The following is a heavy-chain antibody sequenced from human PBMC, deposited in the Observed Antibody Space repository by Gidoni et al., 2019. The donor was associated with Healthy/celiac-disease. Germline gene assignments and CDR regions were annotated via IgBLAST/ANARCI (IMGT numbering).Heavy chain of an antibody. Sequence: EVQLVESGGGLVKPGGSLRLSCAASGFTFSSYSMNWVRQAPGKGLEWVSSISSSSSYIYYADSVKGRFTISRDNAKNSLYLQMNSLRAEDTAVYYCARVEIAVAGSGRDWGQGTLVTVSS. V-gene: IGHV3-21*01. CDR1: GFTFSSYS. J-gene: IGHJ4*02. CDR3: ARVEIAVAGSGRD. D-gene: IGHD6-19*01. CDR2: ISSSSSYI.